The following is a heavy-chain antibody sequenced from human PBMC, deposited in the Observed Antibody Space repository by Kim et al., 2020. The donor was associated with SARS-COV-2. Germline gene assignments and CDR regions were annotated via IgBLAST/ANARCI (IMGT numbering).Heavy chain of an antibody. D-gene: IGHD5-18*01. Sequence: PSLKSRVTLSVDTSKNQFSLKLSSVTAADTAVYYCARTKVDTAMVSIFDYWGQGTLVTVSS. V-gene: IGHV4-39*07. CDR3: ARTKVDTAMVSIFDY. J-gene: IGHJ4*02.